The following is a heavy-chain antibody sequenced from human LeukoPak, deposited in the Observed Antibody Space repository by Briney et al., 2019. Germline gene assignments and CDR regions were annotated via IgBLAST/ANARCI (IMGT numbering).Heavy chain of an antibody. Sequence: SETLSLTCAAYGGSFSGYYWSWIRQPPGKGLEWIGEINHSGSTNYNPSLKSRLSISIDTSKNHFALRLSSVTAADTAVYYCARGLPIVSMLRGVKPSVMFDSWGQGTLVTVSS. J-gene: IGHJ5*01. CDR2: INHSGST. CDR3: ARGLPIVSMLRGVKPSVMFDS. CDR1: GGSFSGYY. V-gene: IGHV4-34*01. D-gene: IGHD3-10*01.